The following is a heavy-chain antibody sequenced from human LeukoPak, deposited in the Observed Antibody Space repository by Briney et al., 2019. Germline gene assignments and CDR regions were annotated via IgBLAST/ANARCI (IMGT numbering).Heavy chain of an antibody. Sequence: SETLSLTCTVSGGSIGSTHYSWGWIRQPPGKGLEWTGSIHYSGSTYYNPSLKSRVTISVDTSKNHFSLRLSSVIAADTAVYYCARPSEEYSYYYGMDVWGQGTTVTVSS. CDR1: GGSIGSTHYS. V-gene: IGHV4-39*02. CDR2: IHYSGST. J-gene: IGHJ6*02. CDR3: ARPSEEYSYYYGMDV.